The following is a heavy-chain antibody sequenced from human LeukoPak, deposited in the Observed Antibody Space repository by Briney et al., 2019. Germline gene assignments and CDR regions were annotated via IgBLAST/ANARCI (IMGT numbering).Heavy chain of an antibody. CDR3: AREPLYSYGILDY. J-gene: IGHJ4*02. CDR1: GGSFSGYY. Sequence: SETLSLTCAVYGGSFSGYYWSWIRQPPGKGLEWIGEINHSGSTNYNPSLKSRVTISVDTSKNQFSLKLSSVTAADTAVYYCAREPLYSYGILDYWGQGTLVTVSS. D-gene: IGHD5-18*01. V-gene: IGHV4-34*01. CDR2: INHSGST.